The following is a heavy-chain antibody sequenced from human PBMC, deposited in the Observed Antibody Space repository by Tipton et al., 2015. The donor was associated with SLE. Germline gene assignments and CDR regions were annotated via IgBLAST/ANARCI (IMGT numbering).Heavy chain of an antibody. V-gene: IGHV4-31*03. CDR2: IYYSGST. CDR1: GGSISSGGYY. CDR3: ARALQNYFDY. Sequence: TLSLTCTVSGGSISSGGYYWSWIRQHPGKGLEWIGYIYYSGSTYYNPSLKSRVTIPIDTSKNQFSLKLSSVTAADTAVYYCARALQNYFDYWGQGTLVTVSS. J-gene: IGHJ4*02.